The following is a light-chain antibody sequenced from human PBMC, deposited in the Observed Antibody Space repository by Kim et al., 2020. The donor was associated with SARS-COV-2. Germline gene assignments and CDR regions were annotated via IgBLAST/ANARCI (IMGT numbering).Light chain of an antibody. J-gene: IGKJ1*01. V-gene: IGKV1-27*01. CDR1: QGISNY. Sequence: DIQMTQSPSSLSASIGDRVTITCRASQGISNYLAWYQQKPGKVPKLLIYATSTLQSGVPSRFSGSGSETDFTLTISTLQAEDVATYYCQKYNSPPRTFGQGTKVDIK. CDR3: QKYNSPPRT. CDR2: ATS.